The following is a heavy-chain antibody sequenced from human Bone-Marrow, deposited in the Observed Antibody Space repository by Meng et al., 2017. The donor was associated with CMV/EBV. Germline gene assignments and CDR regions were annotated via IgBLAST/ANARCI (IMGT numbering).Heavy chain of an antibody. D-gene: IGHD2-2*02. CDR1: GYTFTYRQ. CDR2: ITPFNGDT. CDR3: ARGYCSSTSCYRFKNWFDP. J-gene: IGHJ5*02. Sequence: SVKVSCKASGYTFTYRQLHWVRQAPGQALEWMGWITPFNGDTNYAQKFQDRLTISRDRSMSTAYMELSSLRSEDTAVYYCARGYCSSTSCYRFKNWFDPWGQGTLVTVSS. V-gene: IGHV1-45*02.